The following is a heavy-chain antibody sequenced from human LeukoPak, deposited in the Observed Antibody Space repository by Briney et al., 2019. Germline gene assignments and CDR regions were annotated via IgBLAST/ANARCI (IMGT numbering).Heavy chain of an antibody. J-gene: IGHJ3*02. Sequence: PGGSLRLSCAASGFTFSSYSMNWVRQAPGKGLEWVSGINWNGGSTGYADSVKGRFTISRDNAKNSLYLQMNSLRAEDTALYYCASDGMAHHDAFDIWGQGTMVTVSS. CDR3: ASDGMAHHDAFDI. CDR2: INWNGGST. CDR1: GFTFSSYS. D-gene: IGHD6-13*01. V-gene: IGHV3-20*04.